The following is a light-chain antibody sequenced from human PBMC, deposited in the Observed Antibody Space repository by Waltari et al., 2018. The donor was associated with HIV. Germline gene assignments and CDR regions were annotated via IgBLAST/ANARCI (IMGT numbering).Light chain of an antibody. J-gene: IGKJ2*01. CDR3: QQYYSTPPT. Sequence: DIVMTQSPDPLAVSLGATASINCKSSQSLLYTSNSKNYLAWYQQRPGQPLKLLIYGASSRESGVPNRFSGSGSGTDFTLTISSLQAEDVAVYYCQQYYSTPPTFGQGTKLEIK. CDR1: QSLLYTSNSKNY. CDR2: GAS. V-gene: IGKV4-1*01.